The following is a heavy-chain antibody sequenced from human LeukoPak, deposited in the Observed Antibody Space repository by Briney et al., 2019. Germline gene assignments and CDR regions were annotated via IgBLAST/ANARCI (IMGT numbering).Heavy chain of an antibody. CDR2: MNPNSGGT. CDR3: AREGNYGSVDY. V-gene: IGHV1-2*02. Sequence: ASVKVSXKASGYTFTGYYMHWVRQAPGQGLEWMGWMNPNSGGTNYAQKFQGRVTMTRDTSISTAYMELSRLRSDGTAVYYCAREGNYGSVDYWGQGTLVTVSS. J-gene: IGHJ4*02. D-gene: IGHD4-11*01. CDR1: GYTFTGYY.